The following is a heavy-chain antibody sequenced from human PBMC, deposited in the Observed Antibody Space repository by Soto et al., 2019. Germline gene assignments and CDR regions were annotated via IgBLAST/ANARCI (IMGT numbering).Heavy chain of an antibody. Sequence: VGSLRLSCAASGLIFSDVWMTWVRQAPGKGLEWVGRIKTKPDDGTIDYAAPVRGRFTISRDDSKNTLYLQMTSLTPDDTGVYYCTTSNLGVDFWGPGTLVTVSS. CDR3: TTSNLGVDF. J-gene: IGHJ4*02. V-gene: IGHV3-15*01. CDR2: IKTKPDDGTI. D-gene: IGHD1-1*01. CDR1: GLIFSDVW.